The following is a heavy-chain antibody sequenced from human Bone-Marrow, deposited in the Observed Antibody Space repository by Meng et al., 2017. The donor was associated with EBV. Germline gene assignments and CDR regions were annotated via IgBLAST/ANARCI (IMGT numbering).Heavy chain of an antibody. D-gene: IGHD6-19*01. Sequence: QLRESGQGQVQPSEPLPLPCTVPGDSISSFYYWGWIRQPPGRGLEWIGSVHYTGSTYYSPSLKSRVTVSVDTSKNQFSLRLTSVTAADTAVYYCARPFPSWQSPRLDPFGAWGQGTLVTVSS. V-gene: IGHV4-39*01. J-gene: IGHJ5*02. CDR1: GDSISSFYY. CDR3: ARPFPSWQSPRLDPFGA. CDR2: VHYTGST.